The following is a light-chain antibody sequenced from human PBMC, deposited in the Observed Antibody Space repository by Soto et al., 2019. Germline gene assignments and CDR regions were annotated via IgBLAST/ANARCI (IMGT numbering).Light chain of an antibody. CDR3: SSYTSSSTLYV. J-gene: IGLJ1*01. CDR2: DVS. V-gene: IGLV2-14*01. CDR1: SSDVGGYNY. Sequence: QSVLTQPASVSGSPGQSITISCTGTSSDVGGYNYVSWYQQHPGKAPKLMIYDVSNRPSGVSNRFSGSKSGNTASLTISGLQAEDEADYYCSSYTSSSTLYVVGTGTKVTGL.